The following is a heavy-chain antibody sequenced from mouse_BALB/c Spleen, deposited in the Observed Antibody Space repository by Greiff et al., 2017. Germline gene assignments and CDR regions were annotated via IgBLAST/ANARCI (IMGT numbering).Heavy chain of an antibody. V-gene: IGHV1S137*01. CDR1: GYTFTDYA. J-gene: IGHJ4*01. D-gene: IGHD3-2*01. Sequence: QVQLQQSGAELVRPGVSVKISCKGSGYTFTDYAMHWVKQSHAKSLEWIGVISTYYGDASYNQKFKGKATMTVDKSSSTAYMELARLTSEDSAIYYCARGDSSGIYYAMDYWGQGTSVTVSS. CDR2: ISTYYGDA. CDR3: ARGDSSGIYYAMDY.